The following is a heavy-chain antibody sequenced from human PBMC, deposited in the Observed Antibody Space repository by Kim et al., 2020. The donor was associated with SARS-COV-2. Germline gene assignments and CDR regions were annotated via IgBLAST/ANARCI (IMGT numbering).Heavy chain of an antibody. CDR3: AKYEWSSSVFFDYFDF. D-gene: IGHD3-3*01. CDR1: AFTFNKFA. CDR2: ISASGAAT. V-gene: IGHV3-23*01. J-gene: IGHJ4*02. Sequence: GGSLRLSCAGSAFTFNKFAMAWVRQAPGKGLEWVAGISASGAATYYADSVKGRFTISRDNSKNTLNLQMNSLRVEDSATYYCAKYEWSSSVFFDYFDFWGQGSLVTVSS.